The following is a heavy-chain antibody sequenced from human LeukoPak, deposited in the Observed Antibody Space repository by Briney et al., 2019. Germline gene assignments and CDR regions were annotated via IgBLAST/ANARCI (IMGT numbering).Heavy chain of an antibody. V-gene: IGHV1-69*13. CDR2: IIPIFGTA. D-gene: IGHD2-15*01. Sequence: ASVKVSCKASGGTFSSYAISWVRQAPGQGLEWMGGIIPIFGTANYAQKFQGRVTVTADESTSTAYMELSSLRSEDTAVYYCARAPRYCSGGSCYFDYWGQGTLVTVSS. J-gene: IGHJ4*02. CDR3: ARAPRYCSGGSCYFDY. CDR1: GGTFSSYA.